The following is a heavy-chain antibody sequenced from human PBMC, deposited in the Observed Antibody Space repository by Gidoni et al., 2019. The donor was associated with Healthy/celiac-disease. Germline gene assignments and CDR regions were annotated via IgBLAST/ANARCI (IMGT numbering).Heavy chain of an antibody. CDR2: INSDGSST. J-gene: IGHJ6*02. CDR1: GFTFSSYW. D-gene: IGHD3-3*01. CDR3: ARVVGPPNFLEWFPGDYYYYYGMDV. V-gene: IGHV3-74*01. Sequence: EVQLVESGGGLVQPGGSLRLSCAASGFTFSSYWMPWVRQAPGKGLVWVSRINSDGSSTSYADSVKGRFTISRDNAKNTLYLQMNSLRAEDTAVYYCARVVGPPNFLEWFPGDYYYYYGMDVWGQGTTVTVSS.